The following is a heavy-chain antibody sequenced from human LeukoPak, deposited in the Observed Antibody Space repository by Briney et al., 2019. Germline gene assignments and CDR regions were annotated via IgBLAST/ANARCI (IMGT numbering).Heavy chain of an antibody. V-gene: IGHV1-2*02. CDR1: GYTFTGYY. Sequence: VASVKVSCKASGYTFTGYYMHWVRQAPGQGLEWMGWINPNSGGTNYAQKFQGRVTMTRDTSISTAYMELSRLRSDDTAVYYCAKGYSYGHTTNWFDPWGQGTLVTVSS. D-gene: IGHD5-18*01. CDR2: INPNSGGT. CDR3: AKGYSYGHTTNWFDP. J-gene: IGHJ5*02.